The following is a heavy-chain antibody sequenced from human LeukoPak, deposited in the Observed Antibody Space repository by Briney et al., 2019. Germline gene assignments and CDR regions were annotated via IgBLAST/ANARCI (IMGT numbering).Heavy chain of an antibody. J-gene: IGHJ6*02. Sequence: QPGGSLRLSCAASGFTFSSYEMNWVRQAPGKGLEWVSYISSSGSTIYYADSVKGRFTISRDNAKNSLYLQMNSLRAEDTAVYYCARPTRVTTSFYYYYGMDVWGQGTTVTVSS. CDR1: GFTFSSYE. CDR2: ISSSGSTI. D-gene: IGHD4-17*01. V-gene: IGHV3-48*03. CDR3: ARPTRVTTSFYYYYGMDV.